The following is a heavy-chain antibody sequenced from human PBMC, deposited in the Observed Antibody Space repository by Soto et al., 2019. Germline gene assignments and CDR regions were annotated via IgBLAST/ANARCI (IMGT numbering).Heavy chain of an antibody. Sequence: GGSLRLSCTASGFTFGDYAMSWFRQAPGKGLEWVGFIRSKAYGGTTEYAASVKGRFTISRDDSKSIAYLQMNSLKTEDTAVYYCTRAPFEVTIFGVVIWGSPDYWGQGTLVTVSS. J-gene: IGHJ4*02. CDR3: TRAPFEVTIFGVVIWGSPDY. CDR1: GFTFGDYA. V-gene: IGHV3-49*03. CDR2: IRSKAYGGTT. D-gene: IGHD3-3*01.